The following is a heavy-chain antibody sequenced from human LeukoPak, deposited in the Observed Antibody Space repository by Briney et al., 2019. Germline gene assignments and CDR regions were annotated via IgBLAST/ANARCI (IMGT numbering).Heavy chain of an antibody. Sequence: PGGSLRLSCAASGFSFSSYWLSWVRLAPGAGLEWVGTIKQDGSEKYYVDSVKRRFTISRDNAKNSLYLQMNSLRAEDTAVYYCARDFRITYCYGSGSYYLDYWGQGTLVTVSS. CDR2: IKQDGSEK. D-gene: IGHD3-10*01. CDR1: GFSFSSYW. V-gene: IGHV3-7*01. CDR3: ARDFRITYCYGSGSYYLDY. J-gene: IGHJ4*02.